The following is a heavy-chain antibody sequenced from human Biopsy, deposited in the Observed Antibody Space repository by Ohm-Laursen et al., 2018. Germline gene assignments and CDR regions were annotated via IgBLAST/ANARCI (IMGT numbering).Heavy chain of an antibody. V-gene: IGHV4-39*01. CDR2: IYNSETT. J-gene: IGHJ5*02. Sequence: SETLSLTCTASGDSISTSTTYYWAWLRQPPGKGLGWIGSIYNSETTFYNPSLKSRVAISVDTSTNQFSLKVSSVTAADTALYYCARHPTGFWFDPWGHGTLVTVSS. CDR3: ARHPTGFWFDP. CDR1: GDSISTSTTYY.